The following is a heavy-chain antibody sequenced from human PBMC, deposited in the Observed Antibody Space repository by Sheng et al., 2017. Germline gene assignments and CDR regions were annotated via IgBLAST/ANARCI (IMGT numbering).Heavy chain of an antibody. J-gene: IGHJ6*02. D-gene: IGHD2-2*01. CDR1: GFTFSSYG. V-gene: IGHV3-30*18. CDR3: AKGPYYCSSTSCPPGRPYYYYYGMDV. Sequence: QVQLVESGGGVVQPGRSLRLSCAASGFTFSSYGMHWVRQAPGKGLEWVAVISYDGSNKYYADSVKGRFTISRDNSKNTLYLQMNSLRAEDTAVYYCAKGPYYCSSTSCPPGRPYYYYYGMDVWGQGTTVTV. CDR2: ISYDGSNK.